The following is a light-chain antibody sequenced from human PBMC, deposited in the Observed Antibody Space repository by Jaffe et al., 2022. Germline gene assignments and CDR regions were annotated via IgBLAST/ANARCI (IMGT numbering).Light chain of an antibody. Sequence: SYVLTQPPSVSVAPGETARITCGGDNIGGRSVHWYQQQAGQAPVLVISYDNDRSSGITERFSGSNSGNTATLTISRVEAGDEADYYCQVWESSSDPVVFGGGTSLTVL. CDR2: YDN. V-gene: IGLV3-21*01. J-gene: IGLJ2*01. CDR1: NIGGRS. CDR3: QVWESSSDPVV.